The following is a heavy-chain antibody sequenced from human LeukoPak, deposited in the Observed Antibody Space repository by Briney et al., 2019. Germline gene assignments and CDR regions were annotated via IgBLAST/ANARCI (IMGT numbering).Heavy chain of an antibody. CDR3: AKEPASSLNWFDP. CDR1: GFTFSSYG. V-gene: IGHV3-30*02. Sequence: GGSLRLSCAASGFTFSSYGMHWVRQAPGKGLEWVAFIRYDGSNKYYADSVKGRFTISRDNSKNTLYLQMNSLRAEDTAVYYCAKEPASSLNWFDPWGQGTLVTVSS. D-gene: IGHD6-25*01. J-gene: IGHJ5*02. CDR2: IRYDGSNK.